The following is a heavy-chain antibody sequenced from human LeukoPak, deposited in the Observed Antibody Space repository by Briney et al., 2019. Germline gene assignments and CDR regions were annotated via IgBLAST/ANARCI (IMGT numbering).Heavy chain of an antibody. V-gene: IGHV3-30*02. CDR3: AKDWGYSSSSGRYYYYYYDMDV. J-gene: IGHJ6*03. CDR2: IRYDGSNK. Sequence: PGGSLRLSCAASGFTFSSYGMHWVRQAPGKGLEWVAFIRYDGSNKYYADSVKGRFTISRDNSKNTLYLQMNSLRAEDTAVYYCAKDWGYSSSSGRYYYYYYDMDVWGKGTTVTVSS. CDR1: GFTFSSYG. D-gene: IGHD6-6*01.